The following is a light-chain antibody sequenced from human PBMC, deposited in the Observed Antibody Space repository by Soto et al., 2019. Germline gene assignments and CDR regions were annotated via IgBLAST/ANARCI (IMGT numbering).Light chain of an antibody. CDR3: RSYAGSSTAVV. CDR1: SSDVGSYNL. V-gene: IGLV2-23*01. Sequence: QSALTQPASVYGSPGQSITISCTGTSSDVGSYNLVSWYQQHQGKAPKRMIYEGSKRPSGVSNRVSGSKSGNTASLTISGLQAEAAADYSCRSYAGSSTAVVFGGGTKLTVL. CDR2: EGS. J-gene: IGLJ2*01.